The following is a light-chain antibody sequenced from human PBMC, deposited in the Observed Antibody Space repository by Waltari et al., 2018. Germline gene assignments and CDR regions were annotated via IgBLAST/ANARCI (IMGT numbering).Light chain of an antibody. Sequence: EIMLTQSPGTLSLSPGERATLSCRASQSISKYLAWYQQKPGQAPRLLIYDAASRATGIPDRVSGSGSGTDFSLTISRLEPEDSAVYYCQKYGTLPATFGQGTKVEIK. CDR3: QKYGTLPAT. CDR2: DAA. J-gene: IGKJ1*01. CDR1: QSISKY. V-gene: IGKV3-20*01.